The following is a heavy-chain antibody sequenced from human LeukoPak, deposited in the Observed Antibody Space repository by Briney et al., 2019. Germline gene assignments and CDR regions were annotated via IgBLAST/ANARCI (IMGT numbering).Heavy chain of an antibody. Sequence: GASVKVSCKASGGTFSSYAISWVRQAPGQGLEWMGGIIPIFGTANYAQKFQGRVTITADKSTSTAYMELSSLRSEDTAVYYCARENHAAVANYFDYWGQGTLATVSS. V-gene: IGHV1-69*06. J-gene: IGHJ4*02. CDR2: IIPIFGTA. D-gene: IGHD6-19*01. CDR3: ARENHAAVANYFDY. CDR1: GGTFSSYA.